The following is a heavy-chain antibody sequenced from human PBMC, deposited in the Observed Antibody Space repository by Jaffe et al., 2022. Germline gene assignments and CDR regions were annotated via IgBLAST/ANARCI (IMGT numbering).Heavy chain of an antibody. Sequence: QVQLVQSGSELKKPGASVKVSCKASGYTFTSYAMNWVRQAPGQGLEWMGWINTNTGNPTYAQGFTGRFVFSLDTSVSTAYLQISSLKAEDTAVYYCARESDYLAYYDFWSGYPNWFDPWGQGTLVTVSS. CDR3: ARESDYLAYYDFWSGYPNWFDP. CDR2: INTNTGNP. D-gene: IGHD3-3*01. V-gene: IGHV7-4-1*02. CDR1: GYTFTSYA. J-gene: IGHJ5*02.